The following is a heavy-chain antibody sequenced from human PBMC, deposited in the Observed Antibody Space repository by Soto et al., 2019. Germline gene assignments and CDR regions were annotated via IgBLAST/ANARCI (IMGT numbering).Heavy chain of an antibody. CDR1: GGSMRSYY. CDR2: MYYSGST. Sequence: QVQLQESGPGLVKPSETLSLTCTVSGGSMRSYYWSWIRQPPGKGLEYIGYMYYSGSTNYNPSLEGRVTISVDTSKNQFSLRLSSVTAADTAVYYCARGTTYGDYYYSYMDVWGKGTTVTVSS. V-gene: IGHV4-59*01. CDR3: ARGTTYGDYYYSYMDV. D-gene: IGHD1-1*01. J-gene: IGHJ6*03.